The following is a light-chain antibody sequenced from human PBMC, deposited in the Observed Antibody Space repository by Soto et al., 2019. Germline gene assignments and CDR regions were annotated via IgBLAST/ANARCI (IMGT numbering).Light chain of an antibody. CDR1: QDISVY. Sequence: DIQMTQSPSSLSASVGDRVTITCRASQDISVYLAWYQRKPGKVPKLLIYSASTLQSGVPSRFSGSGSGTDVTLTISSLQPEDVATYYWQKFNTAPLTFGQGTRLEIK. V-gene: IGKV1-27*01. CDR2: SAS. CDR3: QKFNTAPLT. J-gene: IGKJ5*01.